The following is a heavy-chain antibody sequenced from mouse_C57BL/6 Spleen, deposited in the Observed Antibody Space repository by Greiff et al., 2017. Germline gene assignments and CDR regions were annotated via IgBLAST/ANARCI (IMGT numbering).Heavy chain of an antibody. CDR1: GYTFTDYY. V-gene: IGHV1-26*01. D-gene: IGHD2-13*01. CDR3: ARGDYGGNYFDY. Sequence: EVQLQQSGPELVKPGASVKISCKASGYTFTDYYMNWVKQSHGKSLEWIGDINPNNGGTSYNQKFKGKATLTVDKSSSTAYMELRSLTSEDSAVYYCARGDYGGNYFDYWGQGTTLTVSS. J-gene: IGHJ2*01. CDR2: INPNNGGT.